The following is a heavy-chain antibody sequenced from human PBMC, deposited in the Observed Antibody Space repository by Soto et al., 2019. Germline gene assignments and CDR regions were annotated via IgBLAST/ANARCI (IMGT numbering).Heavy chain of an antibody. V-gene: IGHV4-31*03. J-gene: IGHJ4*02. CDR3: ARESGGPLTGYFGNFDY. CDR2: IYYSGST. CDR1: GGSISSGGYY. Sequence: SETLSLTCTVSGGSISSGGYYWSWIRQHPGKGVEWIGYIYYSGSTYYNPSLKSRVTMSVDTSKNQFSLKLSSVTAADTAVYYCARESGGPLTGYFGNFDYWGQGTLVTVSS. D-gene: IGHD3-9*01.